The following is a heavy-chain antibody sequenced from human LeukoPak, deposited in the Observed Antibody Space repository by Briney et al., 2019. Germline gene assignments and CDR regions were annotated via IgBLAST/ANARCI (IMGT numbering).Heavy chain of an antibody. CDR1: GGSISSYY. CDR3: ARGVSPLDY. J-gene: IGHJ4*02. V-gene: IGHV4-4*07. Sequence: SETLSLTCTVSGGSISSYYWSWSGKPPGKGLEWIGRIQSSGSTNHNPSLKSRVTMSVDTSKFQFSLKLSSVTAADTAVYYCARGVSPLDYWGQGTLVTVSS. D-gene: IGHD2-8*01. CDR2: IQSSGST.